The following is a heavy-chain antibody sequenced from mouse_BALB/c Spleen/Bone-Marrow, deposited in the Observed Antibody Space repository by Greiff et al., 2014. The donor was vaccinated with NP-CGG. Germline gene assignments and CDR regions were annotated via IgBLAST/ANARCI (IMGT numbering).Heavy chain of an antibody. V-gene: IGHV1-80*01. CDR2: IYPGDGDT. D-gene: IGHD4-1*01. Sequence: VKLQESGAELVRPGSSVKISRKASGYAFSSYWMNWVKQRPGQGLEWIGRIYPGDGDTNYNGKFKGKATLTADKSSSTAYVQLSSLTSEDSAVYFCARVRNWADYWGQGTTLTVSS. J-gene: IGHJ2*01. CDR1: GYAFSSYW. CDR3: ARVRNWADY.